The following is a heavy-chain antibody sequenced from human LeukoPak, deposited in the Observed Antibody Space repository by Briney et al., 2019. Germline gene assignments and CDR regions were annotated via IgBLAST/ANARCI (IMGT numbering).Heavy chain of an antibody. Sequence: SETLSLTCTVSGGSISSSSYYWGWIRQPPGKGLEWIGSIYYSGSTYYNPSLKSRVTISVDTTKNQISLKLSSVTAADAAVYYCARDDLSRGSYYALWGQGTLVTVSS. CDR3: ARDDLSRGSYYAL. D-gene: IGHD1-26*01. V-gene: IGHV4-39*07. J-gene: IGHJ4*02. CDR2: IYYSGST. CDR1: GGSISSSSYY.